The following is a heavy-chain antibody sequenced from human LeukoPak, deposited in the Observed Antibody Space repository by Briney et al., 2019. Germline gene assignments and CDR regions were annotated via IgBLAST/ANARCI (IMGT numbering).Heavy chain of an antibody. CDR3: ARAFDSGSYADDY. Sequence: SQTLSLTCTVSGGSISSGSYSWSWIRQPAGQGLEWIGHIYTSGRNNYNPSLKSRVAMSVDTSKNQFSLKLSSVTAADTAVYYCARAFDSGSYADDYWGQGTLVTVSS. V-gene: IGHV4-61*09. D-gene: IGHD1-26*01. J-gene: IGHJ4*02. CDR2: IYTSGRN. CDR1: GGSISSGSYS.